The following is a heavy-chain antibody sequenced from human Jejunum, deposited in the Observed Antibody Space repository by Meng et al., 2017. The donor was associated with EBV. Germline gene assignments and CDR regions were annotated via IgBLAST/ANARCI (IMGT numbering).Heavy chain of an antibody. J-gene: IGHJ4*01. CDR1: GYTCAGCG. CDR3: ARDSSGENANDKVSDY. CDR2: SAVCNINT. Sequence: MVQSEGEEEESGAVMEVACQPSGYTCAGCGIGWVRQASGHRPERKGWSAVCNINTNCGPSFQGRVTMTTALSTSTAYIELRRIRSDDTAAYYCARDSSGENANDKVSDYWGQGTLVTVSS. V-gene: IGHV1-18*01. D-gene: IGHD3-9*01.